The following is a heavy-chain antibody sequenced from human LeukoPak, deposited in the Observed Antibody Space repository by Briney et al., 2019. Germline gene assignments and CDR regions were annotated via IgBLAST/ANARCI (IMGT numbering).Heavy chain of an antibody. CDR3: AITIVSSGWFVSYYGMDV. CDR2: IYTSGST. J-gene: IGHJ6*02. V-gene: IGHV4-4*07. CDR1: GASIRHYY. Sequence: PSETLSLTCTVSGASIRHYYWSWIRQPAGKGLEWIGRIYTSGSTNYNPSLKSRVTMSVDTSKNQFSLKLSSVTAADTAVYYCAITIVSSGWFVSYYGMDVWGQGTTVTVSS. D-gene: IGHD6-19*01.